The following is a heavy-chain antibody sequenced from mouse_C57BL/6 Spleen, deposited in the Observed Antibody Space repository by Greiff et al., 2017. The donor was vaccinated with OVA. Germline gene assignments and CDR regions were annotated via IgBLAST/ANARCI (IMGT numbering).Heavy chain of an antibody. CDR2: ISSGGSYT. D-gene: IGHD1-1*01. V-gene: IGHV5-6*01. CDR1: GFTFSSYG. J-gene: IGHJ2*01. CDR3: ARRISSYIFDY. Sequence: EVKVVESGGDLVKPGGSLKLSCAASGFTFSSYGMSWVRQTPDKRLEWVATISSGGSYTYYPDSVKGRFTISRDNAKNTLYLQMSSLKSEDTAMYYCARRISSYIFDYWGQGTTLTVSS.